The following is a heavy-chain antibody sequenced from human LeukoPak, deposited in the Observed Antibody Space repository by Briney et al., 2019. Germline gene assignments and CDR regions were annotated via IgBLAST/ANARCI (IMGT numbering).Heavy chain of an antibody. J-gene: IGHJ4*02. D-gene: IGHD2-21*02. Sequence: GASVKVSCRASGYTFTGYYMHWVRQAPGQGLEWMGWINPNSGGTNYAQKFQGRVTITADKSTSTAYMELSSLRSEDTAVYYCARVLAYCGGDCYSRYFDYWGQGTLVTVSS. CDR3: ARVLAYCGGDCYSRYFDY. CDR2: INPNSGGT. V-gene: IGHV1-2*02. CDR1: GYTFTGYY.